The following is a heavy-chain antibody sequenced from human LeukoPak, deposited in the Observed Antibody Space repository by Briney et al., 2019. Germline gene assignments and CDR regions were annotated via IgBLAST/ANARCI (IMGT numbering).Heavy chain of an antibody. CDR2: ISSSSTYI. Sequence: EGSLRLSCAASGFSFSNCSMNCVRQAPGKGLEWVSSISSSSTYIYYADSLEGRFTIPRDNVRNSLYLQMNSLRAEDTAVYYCAGDYEGNLAFDIWGQGTMVTVSS. J-gene: IGHJ3*02. CDR1: GFSFSNCS. D-gene: IGHD4-23*01. CDR3: AGDYEGNLAFDI. V-gene: IGHV3-21*01.